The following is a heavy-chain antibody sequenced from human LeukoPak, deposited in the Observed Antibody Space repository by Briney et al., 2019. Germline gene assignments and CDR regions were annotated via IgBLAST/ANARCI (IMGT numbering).Heavy chain of an antibody. CDR3: AREDPQTRVPEGMDV. V-gene: IGHV4-59*01. J-gene: IGHJ6*02. D-gene: IGHD4/OR15-4a*01. Sequence: SETLSLTCTVSGGSFGRYCWSWIRQSPAKGLEWIGYIYYSGTTNYNPSLKSRVTISVDTSKNQFSLKLSSVTAADTAAYYCAREDPQTRVPEGMDVWGQGTTVTVSS. CDR1: GGSFGRYC. CDR2: IYYSGTT.